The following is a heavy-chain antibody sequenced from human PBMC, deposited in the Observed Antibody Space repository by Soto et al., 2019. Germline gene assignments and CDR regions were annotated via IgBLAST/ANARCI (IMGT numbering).Heavy chain of an antibody. CDR2: ISNSGDYI. Sequence: EVQVVESGGGLVKPGGSLRLSCTASGSTFRTYGMNWVRQAPVKGLEWVSSISNSGDYIYYADSVQGRFTISRDNAKNSLYLKMNSLRAEDNAVYFCARDESAGSSIRYWGQGILVTVSS. CDR1: GSTFRTYG. J-gene: IGHJ4*02. CDR3: ARDESAGSSIRY. D-gene: IGHD2-2*01. V-gene: IGHV3-21*01.